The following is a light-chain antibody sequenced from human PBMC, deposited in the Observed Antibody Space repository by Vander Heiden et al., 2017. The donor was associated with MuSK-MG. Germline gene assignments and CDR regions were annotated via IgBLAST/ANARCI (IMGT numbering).Light chain of an antibody. CDR2: GAS. J-gene: IGKJ1*01. V-gene: IGKV3-20*01. CDR3: QQYGTSPWT. Sequence: EIVLAQSPGTLSLSPGDRATLACRTSQSVSRNYLAWSQQTPGKAPRLLIDGASSRATGIPDRFSGSGSGTDFTLTISRLEPGDVAVYYCQQYGTSPWTFGPGTKGEIK. CDR1: QSVSRNY.